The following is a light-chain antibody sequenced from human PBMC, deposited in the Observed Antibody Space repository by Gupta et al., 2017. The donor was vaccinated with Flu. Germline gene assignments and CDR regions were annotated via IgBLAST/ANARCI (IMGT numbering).Light chain of an antibody. V-gene: IGKV3-11*01. CDR2: DAS. J-gene: IGKJ3*01. CDR1: QSVSSY. CDR3: QQRSNWPPSWGNS. Sequence: EIVLTQSPATLSLSPGERATLSCRASQSVSSYLAWYQQKPGQAPRLLIYDASNRATGIPARFSGSGSGTDFTLTISSLEPEDFAVYYCQQRSNWPPSWGNSFGPGTKVDIK.